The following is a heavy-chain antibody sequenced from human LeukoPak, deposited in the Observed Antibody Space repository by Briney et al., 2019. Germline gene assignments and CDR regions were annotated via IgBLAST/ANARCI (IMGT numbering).Heavy chain of an antibody. J-gene: IGHJ4*02. CDR3: ARKFLTGRLIDY. CDR1: GFTVSNYG. V-gene: IGHV3-30*03. Sequence: GGSLRLSCAASGFTVSNYGMHWVRQAPGKGLEWVAVISYDGSNEYYADSVKGRFTISRDTSKNTLYLQMNSLRAEDTALYYCARKFLTGRLIDYWGQGTLVTVSS. D-gene: IGHD7-27*01. CDR2: ISYDGSNE.